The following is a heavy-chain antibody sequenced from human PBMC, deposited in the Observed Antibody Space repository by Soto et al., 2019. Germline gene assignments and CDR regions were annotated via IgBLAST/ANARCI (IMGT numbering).Heavy chain of an antibody. D-gene: IGHD5-12*01. V-gene: IGHV4-30-4*01. Sequence: SETLSLTCTVSGGSISSGDYYWSWIRQPPGKGLEWIGYIYYSGSTYYNPSLKSRVTISVDASKNQFSLKLSSVTAADTAVYYCARDLEMATPVGTANAFDIWGQGTMVTVS. CDR3: ARDLEMATPVGTANAFDI. CDR1: GGSISSGDYY. CDR2: IYYSGST. J-gene: IGHJ3*02.